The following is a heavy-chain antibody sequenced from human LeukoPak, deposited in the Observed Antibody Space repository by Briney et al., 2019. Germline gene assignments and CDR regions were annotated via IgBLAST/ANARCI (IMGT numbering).Heavy chain of an antibody. V-gene: IGHV5-51*01. D-gene: IGHD6-6*01. Sequence: GESLKISCKGSGYTFTNYWIGWVRQMPGQGLEWMGIIYPDDSDIRNSPSFQGQVTISADKSINTAYLQWRSLKASDTAMYYCARHAYYSSSSKLWFDPWGQGTLVTVSS. CDR1: GYTFTNYW. CDR2: IYPDDSDI. J-gene: IGHJ5*02. CDR3: ARHAYYSSSSKLWFDP.